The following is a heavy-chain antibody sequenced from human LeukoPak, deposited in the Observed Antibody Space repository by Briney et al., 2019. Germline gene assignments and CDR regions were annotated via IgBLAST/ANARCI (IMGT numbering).Heavy chain of an antibody. CDR3: ARRPFIAGPDY. CDR2: IYPGDSDT. Sequence: GESLKISCKGSGYSFTSYSIGWVRQTPVKGLDWMGIIYPGDSDTRYSPSFQGQATFPADKSITTAYLQWSSLKASDTAMYYCARRPFIAGPDYWGQGTLVTVSS. J-gene: IGHJ4*02. CDR1: GYSFTSYS. V-gene: IGHV5-51*01. D-gene: IGHD6-13*01.